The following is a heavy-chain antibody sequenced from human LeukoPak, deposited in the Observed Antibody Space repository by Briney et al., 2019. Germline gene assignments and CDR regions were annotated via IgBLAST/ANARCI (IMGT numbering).Heavy chain of an antibody. CDR2: ISSSSSTI. CDR3: ARDPGSSSWPLGFDY. D-gene: IGHD6-13*01. V-gene: IGHV3-48*01. J-gene: IGHJ4*02. CDR1: GFTFSSYS. Sequence: PGGSLRLSCAASGFTFSSYSMNWVRQAPGKGLEWVSYISSSSSTIYYADSVKGRFTISRDISKNTLYLHMNSLRAEDTAVYYCARDPGSSSWPLGFDYWGQGTLVTVSS.